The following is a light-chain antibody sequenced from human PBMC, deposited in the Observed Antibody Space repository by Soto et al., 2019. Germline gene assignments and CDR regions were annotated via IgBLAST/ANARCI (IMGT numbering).Light chain of an antibody. V-gene: IGKV1-39*01. CDR2: AAS. CDR1: QTISTY. CDR3: HQSCRTPLT. Sequence: EIEMTQSPSSLSASVGDRVTITCRASQTISTYLNWYQQKSGKPPKLLIHAASSLQSGVPSRFSGSGSGTDFTLTISSLQPEDFATYYGHQSCRTPLTFGPGTKVDIK. J-gene: IGKJ3*01.